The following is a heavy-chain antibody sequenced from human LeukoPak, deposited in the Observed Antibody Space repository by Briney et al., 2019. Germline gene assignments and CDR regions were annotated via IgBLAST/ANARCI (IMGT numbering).Heavy chain of an antibody. J-gene: IGHJ4*02. Sequence: GGSLRLSCAASGFSFSSYGMHWVRQAPGKGLEWVSAISGSGGSTYYADSVKGRFTISRDNSKNTLYLQMNSLRAEDTAVYYCAKVTSGIWVFDYWGQGTLVTVSS. CDR2: ISGSGGST. CDR3: AKVTSGIWVFDY. V-gene: IGHV3-23*01. D-gene: IGHD1-26*01. CDR1: GFSFSSYG.